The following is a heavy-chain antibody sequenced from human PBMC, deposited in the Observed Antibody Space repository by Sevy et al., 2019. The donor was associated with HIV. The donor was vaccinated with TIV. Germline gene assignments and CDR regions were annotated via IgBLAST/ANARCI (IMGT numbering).Heavy chain of an antibody. J-gene: IGHJ4*02. CDR3: ATTKDYYESSGDPFDY. CDR2: FDPEDGKR. D-gene: IGHD3-22*01. V-gene: IGHV1-24*01. CDR1: GYTLTKLS. Sequence: ASVKVSCKVSGYTLTKLSMHWVRQVRGKGLEWMGSFDPEDGKRIYAQKFQGRFTMTEVTSTDIGYLDLKSLRSVDSAVYFCATTKDYYESSGDPFDYWGQGTLVTVSS.